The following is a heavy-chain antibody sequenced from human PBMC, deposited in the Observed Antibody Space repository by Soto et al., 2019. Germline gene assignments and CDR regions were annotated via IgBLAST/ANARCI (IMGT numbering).Heavy chain of an antibody. Sequence: QVQLVQSGAEVKKPGASVKVSCKVSGYTLTELSMHWVRQAPGKGLEWMGGFDPEDGETIYAQKSQGRVTMTEDTSTDTAYMELSSLRSEDTAVYYCATLNIPARGWYRLYNWFDPWGQGTLVTVSS. J-gene: IGHJ5*02. V-gene: IGHV1-24*01. CDR3: ATLNIPARGWYRLYNWFDP. CDR1: GYTLTELS. CDR2: FDPEDGET. D-gene: IGHD6-19*01.